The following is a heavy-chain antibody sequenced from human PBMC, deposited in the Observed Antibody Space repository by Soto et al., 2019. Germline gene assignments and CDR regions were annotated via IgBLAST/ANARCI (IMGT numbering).Heavy chain of an antibody. V-gene: IGHV4-59*01. CDR2: IYYTGNT. CDR3: ARVPLKWSDADRYCDL. Sequence: PSETLSLTCTVSGGSINSYYWSWIRHPPGKGLEWIGYIYYTGNTDYNPSLKSRVTISLDTSKSQFSLKLNSVTAADTAVYYCARVPLKWSDADRYCDLWGRVTLVTVSS. J-gene: IGHJ2*01. D-gene: IGHD1-26*01. CDR1: GGSINSYY.